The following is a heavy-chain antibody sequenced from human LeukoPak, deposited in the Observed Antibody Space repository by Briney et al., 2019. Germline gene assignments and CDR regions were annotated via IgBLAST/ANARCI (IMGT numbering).Heavy chain of an antibody. CDR2: IYYSGST. J-gene: IGHJ6*03. Sequence: SETLSLTCTVSGGSISSSSYYWSWIRQPPGKGLEWIGYIYYSGSTNYNPSLKSRVTISVDTSKNQFSLKLSSVTAADTAVYYCARASDGDYYYYYMDVWGKGTTVTVSS. CDR1: GGSISSSSYY. CDR3: ARASDGDYYYYYMDV. V-gene: IGHV4-61*01. D-gene: IGHD4-17*01.